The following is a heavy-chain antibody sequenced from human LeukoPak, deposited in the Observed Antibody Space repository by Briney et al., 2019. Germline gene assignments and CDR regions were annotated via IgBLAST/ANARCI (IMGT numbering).Heavy chain of an antibody. CDR3: ARVATIPYYYYGMDV. CDR1: GGSISSYY. V-gene: IGHV4-4*07. J-gene: IGHJ6*02. Sequence: SETLSLTCTVSGGSISSYYWSWIRQPAGKGLEWIGRIYTSGSTNYNPSLKSRVTISVDTSKNQFSLKLSSVTAADTAVYYCARVATIPYYYYGMDVWGQGTTVTVSS. CDR2: IYTSGST. D-gene: IGHD5-12*01.